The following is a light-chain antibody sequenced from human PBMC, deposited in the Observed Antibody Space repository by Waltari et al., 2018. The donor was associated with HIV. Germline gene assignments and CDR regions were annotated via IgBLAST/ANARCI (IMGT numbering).Light chain of an antibody. V-gene: IGKV3-11*01. J-gene: IGKJ2*01. CDR2: DAS. CDR1: QRVSNY. CDR3: QQRTNWPPDT. Sequence: EIVLTQSPATLSLSPGERATLSCRASQRVSNYLAWYQQKPGQAPRLLIYDASNRASGIPARFSGSGSGTDFTLTISSLEPEDVAVYYCQQRTNWPPDTFGPGTKLEIK.